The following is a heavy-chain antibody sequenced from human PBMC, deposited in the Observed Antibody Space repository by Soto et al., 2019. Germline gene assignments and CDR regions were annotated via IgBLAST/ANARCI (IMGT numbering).Heavy chain of an antibody. V-gene: IGHV4-59*12. CDR3: ARGRGYSSNYGTEV. D-gene: IGHD5-18*01. CDR2: ISYSGNT. CDR1: GGSIISGY. J-gene: IGHJ6*02. Sequence: TSETLSLTCTVSGGSIISGYRSWIRQPPGTGLEWIGYISYSGNTNYNPSLKSRVTISVDTSKNQFSLKLSSVTAADTAVYYCARGRGYSSNYGTEVWGQETQVTLSS.